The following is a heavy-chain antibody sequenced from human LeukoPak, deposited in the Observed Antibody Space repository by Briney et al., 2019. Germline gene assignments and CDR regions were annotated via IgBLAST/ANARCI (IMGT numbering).Heavy chain of an antibody. CDR2: INSNSGGT. J-gene: IGHJ5*02. Sequence: ASVKVSCKASGYTFTGYYMHWVRQAPGQGLEWMGWINSNSGGTNYAQKFQGRVTMTRDTSISTAYMELSRLRSDDTAVYYCARTRWYYGSGSYYNPYNWFDPWGQGTLVTVSS. CDR3: ARTRWYYGSGSYYNPYNWFDP. D-gene: IGHD3-10*01. CDR1: GYTFTGYY. V-gene: IGHV1-2*02.